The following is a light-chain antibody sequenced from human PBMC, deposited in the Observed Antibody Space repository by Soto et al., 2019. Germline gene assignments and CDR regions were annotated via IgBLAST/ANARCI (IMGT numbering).Light chain of an antibody. V-gene: IGKV1-9*01. CDR2: FVS. CDR3: LQDINYPWT. CDR1: QDINKY. J-gene: IGKJ1*01. Sequence: DIQLTQSPSFLSASVGDRVTITCRASQDINKYLAWYQQKPGEAPKLLIYFVSTLQSGVPSSFSGSESGTEFTLAISSLQPEDSATYYCLQDINYPWTFGQGTKVDIK.